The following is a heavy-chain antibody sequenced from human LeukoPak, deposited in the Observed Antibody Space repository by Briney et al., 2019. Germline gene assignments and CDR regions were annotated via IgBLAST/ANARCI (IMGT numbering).Heavy chain of an antibody. CDR1: GGSISSGGYY. CDR2: IYHSGST. Sequence: SETLSLTCTVSGGSISSGGYYWSWIRQPPGKGLEWIGYIYHSGSTYYNPSLKSRVTISVDRSKNQFSLKLSSVTAADTAVYYCARQKPITIFGVVPLFDYWGQGTLVTVSS. CDR3: ARQKPITIFGVVPLFDY. J-gene: IGHJ4*02. V-gene: IGHV4-30-2*01. D-gene: IGHD3-3*01.